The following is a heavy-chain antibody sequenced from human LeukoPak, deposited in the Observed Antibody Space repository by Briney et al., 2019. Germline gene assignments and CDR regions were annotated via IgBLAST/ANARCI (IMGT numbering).Heavy chain of an antibody. CDR2: IYYSGST. CDR1: GRSISSYY. CDR3: ATGESNGFDY. V-gene: IGHV4-59*01. J-gene: IGHJ4*02. Sequence: SETLSLTCTVSGRSISSYYWSWIRQPPGKGLEWIGYIYYSGSTNYNPSLKSRVTISVDTSKNQFSLKLSSVTAADTAVYYCATGESNGFDYWGQGTLVTVSS. D-gene: IGHD7-27*01.